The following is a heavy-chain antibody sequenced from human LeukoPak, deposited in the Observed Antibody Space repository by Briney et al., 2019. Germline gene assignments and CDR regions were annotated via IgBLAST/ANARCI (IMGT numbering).Heavy chain of an antibody. CDR3: ARFDSSWSLIRNYYYYGMDV. D-gene: IGHD6-13*01. CDR2: IWYDGSNK. Sequence: GRSLRLSCVASGFTFSSYGMHWVRQAPGKGLEWVAVIWYDGSNKYYADSVKGRFTISRDNSKNTLYLQMNSLRAEDTAVYYCARFDSSWSLIRNYYYYGMDVWGQGTTVTVSS. CDR1: GFTFSSYG. J-gene: IGHJ6*02. V-gene: IGHV3-33*01.